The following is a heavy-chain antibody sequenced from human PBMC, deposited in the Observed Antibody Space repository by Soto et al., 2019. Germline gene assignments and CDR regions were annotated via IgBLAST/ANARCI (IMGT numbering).Heavy chain of an antibody. Sequence: EVQLVESGGGLVQPGGSLRLSCAASGFTFSSYWMSWVRQAPGKGLEWVANIKQDGSEKYYVDSVKGRFTISRDNAKNSLYLQMNSLRAEDTAVYYCARSRQWLVLGWFDPWGQGTLVTVSS. CDR2: IKQDGSEK. V-gene: IGHV3-7*03. J-gene: IGHJ5*02. CDR3: ARSRQWLVLGWFDP. CDR1: GFTFSSYW. D-gene: IGHD6-19*01.